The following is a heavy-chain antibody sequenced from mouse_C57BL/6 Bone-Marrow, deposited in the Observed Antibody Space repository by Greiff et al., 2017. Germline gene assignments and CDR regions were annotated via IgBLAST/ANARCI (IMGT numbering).Heavy chain of an antibody. Sequence: QVQLQQPGAELVKPGASVKMSCKASGYTFTSYWITWVKQRPGQGLEWIGDIYPGSGSTNYNEKFKSKATLTVDTSSSTAYMQLSSLTSEDSAVYYCARRYYYGSSLYAMDYWGQGTSVTVSS. CDR2: IYPGSGST. CDR3: ARRYYYGSSLYAMDY. J-gene: IGHJ4*01. D-gene: IGHD1-1*01. V-gene: IGHV1-55*01. CDR1: GYTFTSYW.